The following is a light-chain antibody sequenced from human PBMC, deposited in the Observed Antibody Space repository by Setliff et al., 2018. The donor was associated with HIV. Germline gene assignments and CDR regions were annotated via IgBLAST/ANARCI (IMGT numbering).Light chain of an antibody. CDR2: DVS. CDR1: SSDVGGYNY. CDR3: SSYTSSSTLYV. V-gene: IGLV2-14*03. J-gene: IGLJ1*01. Sequence: QSVLTQPASVSGSPGQSITISCTGTSSDVGGYNYVSWYQQHPGKAPKLMIYDVSNRPSGVSNRFSGSKSANTASLTISGLQAEDEADYYCSSYTSSSTLYVFGPVTKVTVL.